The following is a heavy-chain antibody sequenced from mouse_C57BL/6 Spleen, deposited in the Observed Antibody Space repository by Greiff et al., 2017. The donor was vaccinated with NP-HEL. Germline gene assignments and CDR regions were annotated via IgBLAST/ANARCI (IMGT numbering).Heavy chain of an antibody. CDR2: ISDGGSYT. D-gene: IGHD2-4*01. J-gene: IGHJ3*01. V-gene: IGHV5-4*01. CDR3: ARDREDYDGTGFAY. Sequence: EVNVVESGGGLVKPGGSLKLSCAASGFTFSSYAMSWVRQTPEKRLEWVATISDGGSYTYYPDNVKGRFTISRDNAKNNLYLQMSHLKSEDTAMYYCARDREDYDGTGFAYWGQGTLVTVSA. CDR1: GFTFSSYA.